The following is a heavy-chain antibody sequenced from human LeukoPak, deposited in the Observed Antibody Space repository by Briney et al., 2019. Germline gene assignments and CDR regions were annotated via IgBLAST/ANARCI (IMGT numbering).Heavy chain of an antibody. J-gene: IGHJ4*02. CDR1: GFTFSSYD. CDR2: ISNDGSNK. V-gene: IGHV3-30-3*01. Sequence: GGSLRLSCAASGFTFSSYDMHRVRQAPGKGLEWVAVISNDGSNKDYADSVKGRFTISRDNSKNTLYVQMNSLRAEDTAVYYCVLGHYGGLFDNWGQGTLVTVSS. CDR3: VLGHYGGLFDN. D-gene: IGHD4-23*01.